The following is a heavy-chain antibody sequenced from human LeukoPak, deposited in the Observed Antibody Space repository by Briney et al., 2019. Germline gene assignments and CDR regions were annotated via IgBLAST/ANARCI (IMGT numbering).Heavy chain of an antibody. Sequence: SVPLSLTCTVSGGSINSGTYYWGWVRQSPGKVLEWIGSIDSSGNTLYNPAVKSRVTISVDTSKIQFSLKDNSVTAADTAVYCCARHKYSSQNSDGFDIWGQGKMVTVSS. CDR1: GGSINSGTYY. J-gene: IGHJ3*02. V-gene: IGHV4-39*01. D-gene: IGHD2-15*01. CDR3: ARHKYSSQNSDGFDI. CDR2: IDSSGNT.